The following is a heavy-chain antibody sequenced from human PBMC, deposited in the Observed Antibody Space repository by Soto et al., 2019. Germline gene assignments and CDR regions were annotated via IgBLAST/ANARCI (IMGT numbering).Heavy chain of an antibody. J-gene: IGHJ4*02. D-gene: IGHD3-9*01. CDR1: GGSISSSSYY. Sequence: SETLSLTCTVSGGSISSSSYYWGWIRQPPGKGLEWIGSIYYSGSTYYNPSLKSRVTISVDTSKNQFSPKLSSVTAADTAVYYCARLGVDYREYDILTGFDYWGQGTLVTVSS. CDR2: IYYSGST. CDR3: ARLGVDYREYDILTGFDY. V-gene: IGHV4-39*01.